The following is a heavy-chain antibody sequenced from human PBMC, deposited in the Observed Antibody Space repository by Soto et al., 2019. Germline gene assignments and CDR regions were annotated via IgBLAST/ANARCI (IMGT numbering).Heavy chain of an antibody. Sequence: QITLQESGPSVVKPTQTLTLTCSFSGFSFNDSGVAVGCVRQTPSKALEWLGLIYWRGTQRYGPSLDTRVTITKDSSQHQVVPTMSNMDPVNTGTYFCIHRGEGRRHFDYWGQGALFTVSS. V-gene: IGHV2-5*05. CDR2: IYWRGTQ. CDR3: IHRGEGRRHFDY. CDR1: GFSFNDSGVA. J-gene: IGHJ4*02. D-gene: IGHD2-15*01.